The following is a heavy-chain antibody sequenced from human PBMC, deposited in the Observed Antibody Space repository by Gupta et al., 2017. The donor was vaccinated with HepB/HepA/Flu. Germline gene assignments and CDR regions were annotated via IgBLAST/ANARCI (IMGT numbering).Heavy chain of an antibody. J-gene: IGHJ3*02. Sequence: EVQLVVSVGGLVQPGGSLRLSCAASGCTFLNYPLFWVRPAPGKGLEWVDSIKQDESERYNVDSVKGRFSISRDNAKNSLSLQMNSLRGEDTAVYYGARDQRDGCRSGEEGTVDIWGQGTMVTVSS. CDR2: IKQDESER. D-gene: IGHD5-24*01. V-gene: IGHV3-7*01. CDR1: GCTFLNYP. CDR3: ARDQRDGCRSGEEGTVDI.